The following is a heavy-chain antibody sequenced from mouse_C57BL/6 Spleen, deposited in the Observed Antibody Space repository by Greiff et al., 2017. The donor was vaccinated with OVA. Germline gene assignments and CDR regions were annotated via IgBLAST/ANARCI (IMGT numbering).Heavy chain of an antibody. CDR1: GYTFTDYY. J-gene: IGHJ3*01. CDR3: ARSTAQATSSWFAY. D-gene: IGHD3-2*02. V-gene: IGHV1-77*01. Sequence: VQLQQSGAELVKPGASVKISCKASGYTFTDYYLNWVKQRPGQGLEWIGKIGPGSGSTYYNEKFKGKATLTADKSSSTAYMQLSSLTSEDSAVYFCARSTAQATSSWFAYWGQGTLVTVSA. CDR2: IGPGSGST.